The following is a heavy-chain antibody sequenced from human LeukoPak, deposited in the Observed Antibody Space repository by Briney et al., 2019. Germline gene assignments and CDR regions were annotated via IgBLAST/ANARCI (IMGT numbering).Heavy chain of an antibody. D-gene: IGHD3/OR15-3a*01. CDR3: TAGTGRSDFDY. V-gene: IGHV3-15*01. Sequence: GGSLRLSCAASRFSLSNAWMSWVRQAPGKGLEWVGRIKRKGDDGTIDYAAPVKGRLTISRDDSRNTLYLQMNSLKSEDTAVYYCTAGTGRSDFDYWGQGTLVTVSS. CDR2: IKRKGDDGTI. J-gene: IGHJ4*02. CDR1: RFSLSNAW.